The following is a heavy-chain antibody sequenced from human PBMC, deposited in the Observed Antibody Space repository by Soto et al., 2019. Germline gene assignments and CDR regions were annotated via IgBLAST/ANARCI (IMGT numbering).Heavy chain of an antibody. CDR1: GFTVSSNY. CDR2: IYSGGST. Sequence: GGSLRLSCAASGFTVSSNYMSWVRQAPGKGLEWVSVIYSGGSTYYADSVKGRFTISRDNSKNTLYLQMNSLRAEDTAVYYCESSGGLYYFDYWGQGTLVTVSS. J-gene: IGHJ4*02. V-gene: IGHV3-53*01. D-gene: IGHD2-15*01. CDR3: ESSGGLYYFDY.